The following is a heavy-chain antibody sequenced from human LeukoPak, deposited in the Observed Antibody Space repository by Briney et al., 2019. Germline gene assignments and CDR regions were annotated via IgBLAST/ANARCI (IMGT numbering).Heavy chain of an antibody. CDR1: GYTLTSYY. V-gene: IGHV1-46*01. CDR2: INPSGGST. J-gene: IGHJ6*02. Sequence: ASVKVSCKASGYTLTSYYMHWVRQAPGQGLEWMGIINPSGGSTSYAQKFQGRVTMTRDMSTSTVYMELSSLRSEDTAVYYCAREYDGGNSPDWYYYYYGMDVWGQGTTVTVSS. D-gene: IGHD4-23*01. CDR3: AREYDGGNSPDWYYYYYGMDV.